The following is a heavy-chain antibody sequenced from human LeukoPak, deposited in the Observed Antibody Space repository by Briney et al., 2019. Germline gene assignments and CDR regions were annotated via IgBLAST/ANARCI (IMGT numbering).Heavy chain of an antibody. D-gene: IGHD3-22*01. V-gene: IGHV3-23*01. CDR2: IGFSGGST. CDR1: GFTFSSYT. J-gene: IGHJ4*02. CDR3: ARDLGYYYDSSGFDY. Sequence: GGSLRLSCAASGFTFSSYTMSWVRQAPGKGLEWVSVIGFSGGSTYYADSVKGRFTISRDNAKNSLYLQMNSLRAEDTAVYYCARDLGYYYDSSGFDYWGQGTLVTVSS.